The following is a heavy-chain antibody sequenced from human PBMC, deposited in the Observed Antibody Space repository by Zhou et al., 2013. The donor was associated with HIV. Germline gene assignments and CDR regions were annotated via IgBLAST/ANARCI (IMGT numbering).Heavy chain of an antibody. Sequence: QVQLVQSGAEVKKPGASVKVSCEASGYTFTSYTIHWVRQAPGQGLEWMGWINAGNGNTKYSQKFQGRVTITRDTSATTAYMELSSLTSEDTDVYYCAREGPWLVGRGAFDIWGQGDNGHRSLQ. CDR3: AREGPWLVGRGAFDI. CDR1: GYTFTSYT. D-gene: IGHD2-15*01. CDR2: INAGNGNT. J-gene: IGHJ3*02. V-gene: IGHV1-3*01.